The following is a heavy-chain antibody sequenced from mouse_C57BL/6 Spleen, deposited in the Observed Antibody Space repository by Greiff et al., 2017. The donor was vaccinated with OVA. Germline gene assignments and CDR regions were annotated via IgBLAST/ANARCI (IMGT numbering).Heavy chain of an antibody. D-gene: IGHD1-3*01. CDR1: GYTFPDYN. Sequence: VQLQQSGPELVKPGASVKIPCKASGYTFPDYNMDWVKQSHGKSLEWIGDINPNNGGTIYNQKFKGKATLTVDKSSSTAYMELRSLTSEDTAVYYCARRLTPLWFAYWGQGTLVTVSA. CDR2: INPNNGGT. CDR3: ARRLTPLWFAY. J-gene: IGHJ3*01. V-gene: IGHV1-18*01.